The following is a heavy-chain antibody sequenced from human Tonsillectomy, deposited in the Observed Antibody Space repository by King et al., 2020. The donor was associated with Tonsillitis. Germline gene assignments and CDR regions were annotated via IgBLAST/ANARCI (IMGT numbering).Heavy chain of an antibody. J-gene: IGHJ3*02. CDR3: AKGFSGSYGAFDI. V-gene: IGHV3-9*01. CDR2: ISWNSGNI. D-gene: IGHD1-26*01. Sequence: VQLVESGGGLVQPGRSLRLSCAASGFTFDDYAMHWVRQAPGKGLEWVSGISWNSGNIDYADSVKGRFPISRHNAKNSLYLQMNSLRAEDTALYYCAKGFSGSYGAFDIWGQGTIVTVSS. CDR1: GFTFDDYA.